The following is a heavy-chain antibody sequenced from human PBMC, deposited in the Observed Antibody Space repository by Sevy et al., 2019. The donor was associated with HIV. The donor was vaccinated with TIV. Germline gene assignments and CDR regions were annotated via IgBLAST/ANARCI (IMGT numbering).Heavy chain of an antibody. V-gene: IGHV3-21*01. CDR3: ARGLSAKGFYCGGDCYSPDAFDI. D-gene: IGHD2-21*02. CDR1: GFTFSSYS. CDR2: ISSSSSYI. Sequence: GSLRLSCAASGFTFSSYSMNWVRQAPGKGLEWVSSISSSSSYIYYADSVKGRFTISRDNAKNSLYLQMNSLRAEDTAVYYCARGLSAKGFYCGGDCYSPDAFDIWGQGTMVTVSS. J-gene: IGHJ3*02.